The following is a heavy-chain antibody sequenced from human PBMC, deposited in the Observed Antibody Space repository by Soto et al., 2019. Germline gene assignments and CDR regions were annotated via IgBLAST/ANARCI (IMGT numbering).Heavy chain of an antibody. CDR2: VYYSGTP. D-gene: IGHD3-9*01. CDR1: GGSVSSATYY. V-gene: IGHV4-61*01. J-gene: IGHJ6*02. CDR3: ARDLYLRTGPWGMGV. Sequence: SETLSLTCTVSGGSVSSATYYWNWIRQPPGKGLEWIGSVYYSGTPNYNPSLKSRVTISMDTSYNRLSLKLRSVTAADTAVYYCARDLYLRTGPWGMGVWGQGTTVTVS.